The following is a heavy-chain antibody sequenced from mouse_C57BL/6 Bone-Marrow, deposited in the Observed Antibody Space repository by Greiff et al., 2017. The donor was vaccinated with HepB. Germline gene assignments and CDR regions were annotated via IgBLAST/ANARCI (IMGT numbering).Heavy chain of an antibody. V-gene: IGHV7-1*01. D-gene: IGHD2-4*01. J-gene: IGHJ4*01. CDR1: GFTFSDFY. Sequence: DVMLVESGGGLVQSGRSLRLSCATSGFTFSDFYMEWVRQAPGKGLEWIAASRNKANDYTTEYSASVKGRFIVSRDTSQSILYLQMNALRAEDTAIYYCARDAKIYYDYFYYAMDYWGQGTSVTVSS. CDR2: SRNKANDYTT. CDR3: ARDAKIYYDYFYYAMDY.